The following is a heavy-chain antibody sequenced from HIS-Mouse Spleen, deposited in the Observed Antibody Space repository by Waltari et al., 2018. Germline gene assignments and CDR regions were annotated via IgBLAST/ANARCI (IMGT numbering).Heavy chain of an antibody. D-gene: IGHD6-13*01. Sequence: QLQLQESGPGLVKPSETLSLTCTVPGGSISSSSYYWGWIRQPPGKGLEGIGSIYYSGSTYYNPSLKSRVTISXDTSKNQFSLKLSSVTAADTAVYYCAREIPYSSSWYDWYXXXXXRGTLVTVSS. CDR1: GGSISSSSYY. V-gene: IGHV4-39*07. CDR2: IYYSGST. CDR3: AREIPYSSSWYDWYXXX. J-gene: IGHJ2*01.